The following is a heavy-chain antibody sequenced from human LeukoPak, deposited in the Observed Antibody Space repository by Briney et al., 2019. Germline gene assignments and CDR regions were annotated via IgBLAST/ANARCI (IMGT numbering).Heavy chain of an antibody. CDR3: ARVSGSYSYFGY. J-gene: IGHJ4*02. CDR1: GYTFTNYY. Sequence: ASVKVSCKASGYTFTNYYMHWVRQAPGQGLEWMAIINPNGGSTSYAQKFQGRLTMTRDTSTSTVYMDLSSLRSEDTAVYYCARVSGSYSYFGYWGQGTLVTVSS. V-gene: IGHV1-46*01. D-gene: IGHD1-26*01. CDR2: INPNGGST.